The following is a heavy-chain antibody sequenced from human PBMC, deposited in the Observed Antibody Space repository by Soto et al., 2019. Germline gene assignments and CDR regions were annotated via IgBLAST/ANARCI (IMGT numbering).Heavy chain of an antibody. D-gene: IGHD3-3*01. CDR3: ARDATPAKYYDFWSGYPPSGYFDL. J-gene: IGHJ2*01. CDR2: IYYSGST. CDR1: GGSISSYY. V-gene: IGHV4-59*12. Sequence: SETLSLTCTVSGGSISSYYWSWIRQPPGKGLEWIGYIYYSGSTNYNPSLKSRVTISVDTSKNQFSLKLSSVTAADTAVYYCARDATPAKYYDFWSGYPPSGYFDLWGRGTLVTVSS.